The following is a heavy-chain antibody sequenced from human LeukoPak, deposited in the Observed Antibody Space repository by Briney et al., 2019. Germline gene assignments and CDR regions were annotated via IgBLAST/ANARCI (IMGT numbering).Heavy chain of an antibody. Sequence: PSETLSLTCTVSGGSISSGSYYWSWIRQPAGKGLEWIGRIYTSGSTNYNPSLKSRVTMSVDTSKNQFSLKLSSVTAADTAVYYCARGRGEYQLLSPFDYWGQGTLVTVSS. CDR3: ARGRGEYQLLSPFDY. CDR1: GGSISSGSYY. D-gene: IGHD2-2*01. V-gene: IGHV4-61*02. CDR2: IYTSGST. J-gene: IGHJ4*02.